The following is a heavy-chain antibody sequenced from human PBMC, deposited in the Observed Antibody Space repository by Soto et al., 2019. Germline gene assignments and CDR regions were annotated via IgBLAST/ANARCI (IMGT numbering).Heavy chain of an antibody. CDR1: GFTFSSYA. D-gene: IGHD5-12*01. V-gene: IGHV3-30-3*01. CDR3: XXPXXVATDYYYYXMDV. Sequence: QVQLVESGGGVVQPGRSLRLSCAASGFTFSSYAMHWVRQAPGKGLEWVAVISYDGSNKYYADSVKGRFTISRDNSKNTLYLQMNSXXXXXXXXXXXXXPXXVATDYYYYXMDVWGQGTTVTVSS. CDR2: ISYDGSNK. J-gene: IGHJ6*02.